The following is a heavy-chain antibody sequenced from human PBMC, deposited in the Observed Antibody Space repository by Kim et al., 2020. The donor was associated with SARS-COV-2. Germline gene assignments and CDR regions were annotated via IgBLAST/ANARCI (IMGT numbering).Heavy chain of an antibody. CDR3: AKDNSSSWYENNWFDP. CDR1: GFTFDDYA. D-gene: IGHD6-13*01. V-gene: IGHV3-9*01. CDR2: ISWNSGSI. J-gene: IGHJ5*02. Sequence: GGSLRLSCAASGFTFDDYAMHWVRQAPGKGLEWVSGISWNSGSIGYADSVKGRFTISRDNAKNSLYLQMNSLRAEDTALYYCAKDNSSSWYENNWFDPWG.